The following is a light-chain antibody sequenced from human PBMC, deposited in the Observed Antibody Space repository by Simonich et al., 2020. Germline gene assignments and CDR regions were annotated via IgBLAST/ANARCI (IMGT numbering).Light chain of an antibody. J-gene: IGKJ2*01. V-gene: IGKV4-1*01. CDR3: QQYYSTPYT. CDR2: WAS. Sequence: DIVMTQSPDSLAVSLGERATINCKSSQSVLYSSNNKNYLAWYHQKPGKPPKLLIYWASTRESGVPYRFSGSGSGTDFTLTISSLQAEDVAVYYCQQYYSTPYTFGQGTKLEIK. CDR1: QSVLYSSNNKNY.